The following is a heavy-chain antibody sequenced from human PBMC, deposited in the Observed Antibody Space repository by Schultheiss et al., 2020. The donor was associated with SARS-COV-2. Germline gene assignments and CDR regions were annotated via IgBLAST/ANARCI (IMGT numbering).Heavy chain of an antibody. CDR1: GGSISSSSYY. V-gene: IGHV3-23*01. Sequence: ETLSLTCTVSGGSISSSSYYWSWIRQPPGKGLEWVSAISGSGGSTYYADSVKGRFTISRDNSKNTLYLQMNSLRAEDTAVYYCAKDGPDPYYYGMDVWGQGTTVTVSS. CDR2: ISGSGGST. CDR3: AKDGPDPYYYGMDV. J-gene: IGHJ6*02.